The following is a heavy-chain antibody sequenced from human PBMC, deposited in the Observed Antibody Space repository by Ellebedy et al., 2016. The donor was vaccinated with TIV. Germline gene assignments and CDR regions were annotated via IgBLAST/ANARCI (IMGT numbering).Heavy chain of an antibody. Sequence: GESLKISCAASGFTFSSYAMCWVRHATGKGLEGVSAVSNSGDSTYYADSVKGRFTISRDNSKNTLYLQMSSLRAEDTAVYYCSFKGVATRVYWGQGTLVTVSS. CDR3: SFKGVATRVY. CDR1: GFTFSSYA. J-gene: IGHJ4*02. CDR2: VSNSGDST. D-gene: IGHD4-23*01. V-gene: IGHV3-23*01.